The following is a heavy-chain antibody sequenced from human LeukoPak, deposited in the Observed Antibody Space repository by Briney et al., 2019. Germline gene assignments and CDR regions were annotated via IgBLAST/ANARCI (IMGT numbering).Heavy chain of an antibody. Sequence: GGSLRLSCAASGLTLSSYAMSWVRQAPGKGLEWVSVISGSGGSTYYADSVKGRFTISRDNSKNTLYLQMNRLRAEDTAVYYCAKEATHLNGESDYWGQGTLVTVSS. J-gene: IGHJ4*02. CDR2: ISGSGGST. V-gene: IGHV3-23*01. CDR3: AKEATHLNGESDY. CDR1: GLTLSSYA. D-gene: IGHD4-17*01.